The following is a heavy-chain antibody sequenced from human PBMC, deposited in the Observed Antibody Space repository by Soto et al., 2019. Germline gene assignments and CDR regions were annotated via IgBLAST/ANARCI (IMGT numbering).Heavy chain of an antibody. CDR3: ARVFSGAYFDY. CDR1: GGSISSGGYY. V-gene: IGHV4-31*03. CDR2: IYYSGST. D-gene: IGHD3-3*01. Sequence: LSLTCTVSGGSISSGGYYWSWIRQHPGKGLEWIGYIYYSGSTYYNPSLKSRVTISVDTSKNQFSLKLSSVTAADTAVYYCARVFSGAYFDYWGQGTLVTVSS. J-gene: IGHJ4*02.